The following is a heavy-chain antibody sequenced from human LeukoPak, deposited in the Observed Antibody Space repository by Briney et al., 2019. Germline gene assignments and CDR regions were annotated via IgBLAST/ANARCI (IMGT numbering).Heavy chain of an antibody. CDR3: ASNIVVVPAAPEAHEYYYYGMDV. J-gene: IGHJ6*04. CDR2: IIPIFGTA. CDR1: GGTFSSYA. Sequence: ASVKVSCKASGGTFSSYAISWVRQAPGQGLEWMGGIIPIFGTANYAQKFQGRVTITADESTSTAYMELSSLRSEDTAVYYCASNIVVVPAAPEAHEYYYYGMDVWGKGTTVTVSS. D-gene: IGHD2-2*01. V-gene: IGHV1-69*13.